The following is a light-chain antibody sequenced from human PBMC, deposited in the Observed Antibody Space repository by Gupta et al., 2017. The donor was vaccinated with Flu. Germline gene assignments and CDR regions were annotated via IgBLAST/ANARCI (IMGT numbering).Light chain of an antibody. Sequence: DIKLNHSPSSLSASIGDRVSITCRTSQSRSSYLNWYQQKPGKAPKVLIYAASVSQSGVPARFSGSGSGTDFTLTISSQQPEDFATYDCQHSGTFDPGTKVEI. CDR2: AAS. V-gene: IGKV1-39*01. CDR1: QSRSSY. CDR3: QHSGT. J-gene: IGKJ3*01.